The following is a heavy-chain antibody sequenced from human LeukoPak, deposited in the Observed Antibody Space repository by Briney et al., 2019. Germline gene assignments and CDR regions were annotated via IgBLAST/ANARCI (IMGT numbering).Heavy chain of an antibody. Sequence: SETLFLTCTVSGGSISSSSYNWGWVRQPPGKGLEWIESIYSSGITYYNPSLKSRVTISVDTSKNQISLKLNSVTAADTAVYYCARRTGTPGVINWYFDLWGRGTLVTTSS. D-gene: IGHD1-7*01. CDR2: IYSSGIT. J-gene: IGHJ2*01. V-gene: IGHV4-39*01. CDR3: ARRTGTPGVINWYFDL. CDR1: GGSISSSSYN.